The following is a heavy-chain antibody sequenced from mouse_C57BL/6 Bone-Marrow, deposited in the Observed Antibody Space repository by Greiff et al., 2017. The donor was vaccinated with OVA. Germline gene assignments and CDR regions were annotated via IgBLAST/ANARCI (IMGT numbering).Heavy chain of an antibody. CDR3: ARELGPPYWYFDV. D-gene: IGHD4-1*01. CDR2: IYPGGGYT. CDR1: GYTFTNYW. J-gene: IGHJ1*03. Sequence: QVQLQQSGAELVRPGTSVKMSCKASGYTFTNYWIGWAKQRPGHGLEWIGDIYPGGGYTNYNEKFKGKATLTADKSSSTAYMQFSSLTSEDSAIYSCARELGPPYWYFDVWGTGTTVTVSS. V-gene: IGHV1-63*01.